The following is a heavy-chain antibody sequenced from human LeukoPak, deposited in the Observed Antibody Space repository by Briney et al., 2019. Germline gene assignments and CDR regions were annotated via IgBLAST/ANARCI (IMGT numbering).Heavy chain of an antibody. D-gene: IGHD3-9*01. J-gene: IGHJ4*02. CDR2: ISGYNGNT. CDR1: GYIFTDYG. V-gene: IGHV1-18*01. CDR3: ARLDILTGFGADY. Sequence: GASVKVSCKASGYIFTDYGISWVRQAPGQGFEWMGWISGYNGNTNYAQSLQGRVTMTTDTSTSTAYMELRSLRSDDTAVYYCARLDILTGFGADYWGQGTLVTVSS.